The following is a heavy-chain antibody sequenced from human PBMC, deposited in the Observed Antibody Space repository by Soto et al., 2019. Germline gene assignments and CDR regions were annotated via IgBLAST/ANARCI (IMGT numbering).Heavy chain of an antibody. V-gene: IGHV3-23*01. J-gene: IGHJ6*03. CDR2: ISGSGGST. CDR1: GFTFRSYA. Sequence: GGSLRLSCAASGFTFRSYAMSWVRQAPGKGLEWLSGISGSGGSTFYADSVKGRFTISRDNSKNTLYLQMNSLRAEDTAVYYCATAYYMDVWGKGTTVTAP. CDR3: ATAYYMDV.